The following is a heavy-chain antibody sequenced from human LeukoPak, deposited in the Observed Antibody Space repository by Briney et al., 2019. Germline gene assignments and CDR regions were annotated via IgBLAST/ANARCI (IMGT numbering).Heavy chain of an antibody. CDR2: IYYTGGT. CDR3: ARLGFCRGDNCLDDY. J-gene: IGHJ4*02. V-gene: IGHV4-59*08. CDR1: GASISSYY. Sequence: PSETLSLTCTVSGASISSYYWGWIRQPPGKGLEYIGHIYYTGGTNYNPSLKSRVTISLDTSKNQFSLKLSSVTATDTAVYYCARLGFCRGDNCLDDYWGQGTLVTVSS. D-gene: IGHD2-15*01.